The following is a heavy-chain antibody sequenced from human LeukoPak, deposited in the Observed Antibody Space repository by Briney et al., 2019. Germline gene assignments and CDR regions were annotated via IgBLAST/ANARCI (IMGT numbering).Heavy chain of an antibody. CDR2: INPNSGHT. CDR1: GYNFNNHW. CDR3: ARGFVYGDFWSGWEGFDY. V-gene: IGHV1-46*02. J-gene: IGHJ4*02. D-gene: IGHD3-3*01. Sequence: ASVTVSCKTSGYNFNNHWMHWVRQAPGQGLEWMGIINPNSGHTVYAQKFQGRVTMTRDTSTTTVDMELSSLRSDDTAVYYCARGFVYGDFWSGWEGFDYWGQGSLVTVSS.